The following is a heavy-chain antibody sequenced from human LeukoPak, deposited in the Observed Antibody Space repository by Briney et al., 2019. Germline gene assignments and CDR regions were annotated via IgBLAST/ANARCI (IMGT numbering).Heavy chain of an antibody. CDR2: INTTGGST. D-gene: IGHD6-19*01. V-gene: IGHV1-46*01. Sequence: ASVKVSFKASGYSFTSYFMHWVRQAHGQRHEWVGIINTTGGSTTNAQRFQGRVTMTRDRDNSKDYVELRRLRYEDAAAYYCARAKAVAGDVFDIWGQGTMVTVSS. J-gene: IGHJ3*02. CDR1: GYSFTSYF. CDR3: ARAKAVAGDVFDI.